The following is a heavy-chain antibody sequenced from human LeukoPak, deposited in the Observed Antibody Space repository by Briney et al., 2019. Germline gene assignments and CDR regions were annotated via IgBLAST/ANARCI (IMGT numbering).Heavy chain of an antibody. Sequence: PGGSLRLSCAASGFTFSSYAMSWVRQAPGKGLEWVSAISGSGGSTYYADSVKGRFTISRDNSKNTLYLQINSLRAEDTAVYYCANSAAPTHDAFDIWGQGTMVTVSS. CDR2: ISGSGGST. CDR1: GFTFSSYA. D-gene: IGHD6-13*01. V-gene: IGHV3-23*01. CDR3: ANSAAPTHDAFDI. J-gene: IGHJ3*02.